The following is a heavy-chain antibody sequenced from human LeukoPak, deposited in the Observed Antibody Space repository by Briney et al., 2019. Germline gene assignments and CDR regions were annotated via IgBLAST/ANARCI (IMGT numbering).Heavy chain of an antibody. Sequence: GGSLRLSCAASGFTFSNYAMSWVRQAPGKGLEWVSRISGSGGSTYYADSVKGRFTISRDNSKNTLYLQMNSLRAEDTAVYYCAKGKYYDFWSGYYPGYWGQGTLVTVSS. D-gene: IGHD3-3*01. CDR2: ISGSGGST. CDR3: AKGKYYDFWSGYYPGY. V-gene: IGHV3-23*01. J-gene: IGHJ4*02. CDR1: GFTFSNYA.